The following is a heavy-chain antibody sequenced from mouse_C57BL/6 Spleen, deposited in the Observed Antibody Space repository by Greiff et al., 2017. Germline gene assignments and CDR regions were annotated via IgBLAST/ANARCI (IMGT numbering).Heavy chain of an antibody. V-gene: IGHV1-22*01. CDR1: GYTFTDYN. CDR2: INPNNGGT. CDR3: ARGYYYGSSLYAMDY. D-gene: IGHD1-1*01. J-gene: IGHJ4*01. Sequence: VQLQQSGPELVKPGASVKMSCKASGYTFTDYNMHWVKQSHGKSLEWIGYINPNNGGTSSNQKFKGKATLTVNKSSSTAYMELRSLTSEDSAVYYCARGYYYGSSLYAMDYWGQGTSVTVSS.